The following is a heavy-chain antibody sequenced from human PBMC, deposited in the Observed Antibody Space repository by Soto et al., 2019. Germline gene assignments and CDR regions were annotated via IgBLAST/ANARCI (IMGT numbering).Heavy chain of an antibody. J-gene: IGHJ4*02. D-gene: IGHD6-6*01. CDR2: INPRSGDT. CDR1: GYTFTDSH. V-gene: IGHV1-2*02. CDR3: ERDPPRFFTSSPEGAGL. Sequence: QVQLVQSGTEVKKPGASVKVSCKASGYTFTDSHIHWVRQASGQGLEWLGWINPRSGDTNYPQKFQGRIIMTRDTAVSTAYMELTNLTSDDTAVYYCERDPPRFFTSSPEGAGLWGQGTLVTVSS.